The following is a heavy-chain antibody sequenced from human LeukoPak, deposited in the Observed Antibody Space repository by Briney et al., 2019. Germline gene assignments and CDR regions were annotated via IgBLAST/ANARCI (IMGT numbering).Heavy chain of an antibody. CDR2: ISSSSSYI. V-gene: IGHV3-21*01. CDR3: ARDRAIGDGYTPDYYYYYMDV. J-gene: IGHJ6*03. CDR1: GFTFSSYS. Sequence: GGSLRLSCAASGFTFSSYSMNWVRQAPGKGLEWVSSISSSSSYIYYADSVKGRFTISRDNAKNSLYLQMNSLRAEDTAVYYCARDRAIGDGYTPDYYYYYMDVWGKGTTVTVSS. D-gene: IGHD5-24*01.